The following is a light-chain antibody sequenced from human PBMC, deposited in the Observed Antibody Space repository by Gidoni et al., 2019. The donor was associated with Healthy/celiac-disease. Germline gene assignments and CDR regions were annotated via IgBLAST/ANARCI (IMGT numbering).Light chain of an antibody. V-gene: IGLV1-40*01. J-gene: IGLJ3*02. CDR1: SSNIGAGYD. CDR3: QSYDSSLSAWV. Sequence: QSVLTQPPSGSGAPGQRVTISCTASSSNIGAGYDVSWYQQLPGTAPKLLIYGTSNRPSGVPDRFSGSKSGTSASLAITGLQAEDEADYYCQSYDSSLSAWVFGGGTKLTVL. CDR2: GTS.